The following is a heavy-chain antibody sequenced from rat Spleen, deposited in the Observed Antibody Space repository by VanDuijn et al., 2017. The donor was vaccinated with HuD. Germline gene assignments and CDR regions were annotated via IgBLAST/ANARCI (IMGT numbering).Heavy chain of an antibody. D-gene: IGHD1-10*01. CDR2: LWNSGGT. Sequence: QVQLKESGPGLVQPSQTLSLSCTVAGFSLTTHNVPWVRQPTGKGLEWIGVLWNSGGTRYNSALKSRLSISKDTSKRQVFLKVNSLQTEDSATYYCARDKGGQLRGFAYWGQGTLVTVSS. CDR1: GFSLTTHN. CDR3: ARDKGGQLRGFAY. V-gene: IGHV2-41*01. J-gene: IGHJ3*01.